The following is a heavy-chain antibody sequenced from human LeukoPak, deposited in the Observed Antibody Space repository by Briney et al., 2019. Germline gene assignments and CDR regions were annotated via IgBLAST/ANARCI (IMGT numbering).Heavy chain of an antibody. CDR3: ARVRDIVVVRHSFDI. CDR1: GGSISGYY. V-gene: IGHV4-34*01. CDR2: INHSGST. D-gene: IGHD2-2*01. J-gene: IGHJ3*02. Sequence: SETLSLTCTVSGGSISGYYWSWIRQPPGKGLEWIGEINHSGSTNYNPSLKSRVTISVDTSKNQFSLKLSSVTAADTAVYYCARVRDIVVVRHSFDIWGQGTMVTVSS.